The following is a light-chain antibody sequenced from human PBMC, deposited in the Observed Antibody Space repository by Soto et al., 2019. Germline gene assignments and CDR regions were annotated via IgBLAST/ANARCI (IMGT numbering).Light chain of an antibody. Sequence: QPVLTQSPSASASLGASVKLTCTLSSGHNRYAIAWHQQRSEKGPRYLMKITSDGTHTKGDGIPDRSSGSSSGAERYLTISSLQSEDEADYYCQTWGTAIPYVAFGGGTQLTVL. CDR3: QTWGTAIPYVA. CDR1: SGHNRYA. CDR2: ITSDGTH. V-gene: IGLV4-69*01. J-gene: IGLJ3*02.